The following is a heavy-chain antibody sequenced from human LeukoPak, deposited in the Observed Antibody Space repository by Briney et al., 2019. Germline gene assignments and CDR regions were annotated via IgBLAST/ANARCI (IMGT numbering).Heavy chain of an antibody. V-gene: IGHV1-46*01. D-gene: IGHD3-10*01. CDR3: ARDHARFTYYYYMDV. Sequence: ASVKVSYKASGYTFTSYYMHWVRQAPGQGLEWMGIINPSGGSTSYAQKFQGRVTMTRDMSTSTVYMELSSLRSEDTAVYYCARDHARFTYYYYMDVWGKGTTVTVSS. J-gene: IGHJ6*03. CDR2: INPSGGST. CDR1: GYTFTSYY.